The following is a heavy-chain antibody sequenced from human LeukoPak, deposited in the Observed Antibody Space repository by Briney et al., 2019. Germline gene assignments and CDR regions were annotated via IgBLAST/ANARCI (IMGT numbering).Heavy chain of an antibody. J-gene: IGHJ3*02. CDR3: ARESVYYDILTDYFRAHAINAAFEI. CDR2: IYYSGST. Sequence: KSSETLSLTCTVSGGSISSYYWSWIRQPPGKGLEWIGYIYYSGSTNYNPSLKSRVTISVDTSKNQFSLKLSSVTAADTAVYYCARESVYYDILTDYFRAHAINAAFEIWGQGTMVTVSS. D-gene: IGHD3-9*01. V-gene: IGHV4-59*01. CDR1: GGSISSYY.